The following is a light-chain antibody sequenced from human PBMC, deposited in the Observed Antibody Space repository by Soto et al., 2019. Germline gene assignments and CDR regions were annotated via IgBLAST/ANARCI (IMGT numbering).Light chain of an antibody. CDR1: SSDLGNYNY. V-gene: IGLV2-14*01. CDR2: EVS. CDR3: SSYTSSGTLV. Sequence: QSVLTQPASVSGSPGQSITVSCTGTSSDLGNYNYVSWYQHHPGKAPKLMVYEVSNRPSGVSNRSSGSKSGNTASLTISGLQVEDEAEYYCSSYTSSGTLVFGAGTKVT. J-gene: IGLJ1*01.